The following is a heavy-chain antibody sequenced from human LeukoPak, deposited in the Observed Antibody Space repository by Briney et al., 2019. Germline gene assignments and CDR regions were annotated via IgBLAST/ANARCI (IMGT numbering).Heavy chain of an antibody. D-gene: IGHD3-16*01. Sequence: GGPLRLSCAASGFTFSSYSMTWVRQAPGKGLEWLSYISVSSRNVIDYADSVKGRFTISRDDAKNSLYLQMNSLRAEDTAVYFCARDFGPRLYAFDVWGQGTMITVSS. J-gene: IGHJ3*01. CDR2: ISVSSRNVI. V-gene: IGHV3-48*04. CDR1: GFTFSSYS. CDR3: ARDFGPRLYAFDV.